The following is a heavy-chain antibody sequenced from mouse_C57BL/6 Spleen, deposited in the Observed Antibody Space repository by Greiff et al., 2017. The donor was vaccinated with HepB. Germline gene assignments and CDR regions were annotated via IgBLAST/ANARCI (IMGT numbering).Heavy chain of an antibody. J-gene: IGHJ4*01. CDR3: ARSFYYGNYGAMDY. D-gene: IGHD2-1*01. CDR1: GYTFTSYW. CDR2: IDPSDSET. V-gene: IGHV1-52*01. Sequence: QVQLQQPGAELVRPGSSVKLSCKASGYTFTSYWMHWVKQRPIQGLEWIGNIDPSDSETHYNQKFKDKATLTVDKSSSTAYMQLSSLTSEDSAVYYCARSFYYGNYGAMDYWGQGTSVTVSS.